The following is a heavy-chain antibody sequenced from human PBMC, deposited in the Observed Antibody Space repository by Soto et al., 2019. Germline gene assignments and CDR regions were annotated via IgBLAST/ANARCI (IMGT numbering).Heavy chain of an antibody. J-gene: IGHJ3*02. V-gene: IGHV1-2*04. CDR2: INPNSGGT. Sequence: ASVKVSCKASGYTFTGYYMHWVRQAPGQGLEWMGWINPNSGGTNYAQKFQGWVTMTRDTSISTAYMELSRLRSDDTAVYYCVVWFGELLSDAFDIWGQGTMVTVSS. D-gene: IGHD3-10*01. CDR3: VVWFGELLSDAFDI. CDR1: GYTFTGYY.